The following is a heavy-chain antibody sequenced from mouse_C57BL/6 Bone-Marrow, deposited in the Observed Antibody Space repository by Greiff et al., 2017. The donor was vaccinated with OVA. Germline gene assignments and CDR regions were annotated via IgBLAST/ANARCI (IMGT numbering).Heavy chain of an antibody. CDR1: GYAFSSYW. Sequence: VQLQESGAELVKPGASVKISCKASGYAFSSYWMNWVKQRPGKGLEWIGQIYHGDGDNNYNGKFKGKATLTADKYSSTAYMQLSSRTSEDSAVYFCARSGYDYDGFDYWGQGTTLTVSS. J-gene: IGHJ2*01. V-gene: IGHV1-80*01. CDR3: ARSGYDYDGFDY. CDR2: IYHGDGDN. D-gene: IGHD2-4*01.